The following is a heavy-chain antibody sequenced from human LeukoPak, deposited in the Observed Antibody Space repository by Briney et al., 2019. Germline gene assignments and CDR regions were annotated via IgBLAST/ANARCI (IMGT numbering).Heavy chain of an antibody. CDR3: ARNNWGIDY. V-gene: IGHV3-74*01. CDR2: INSDGSDT. D-gene: IGHD7-27*01. CDR1: GFTFSSNW. Sequence: GGSLRLSCAASGFTFSSNWMHWVRQAPGKGLVWVPRINSDGSDTSYADPVRGRFTISRDNAKNTLYLQMNSLRAEDTAMYYCARNNWGIDYWGQGTLVTVSS. J-gene: IGHJ4*02.